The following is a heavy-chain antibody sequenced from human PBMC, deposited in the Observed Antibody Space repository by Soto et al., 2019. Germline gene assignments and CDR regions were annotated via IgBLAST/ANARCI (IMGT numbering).Heavy chain of an antibody. CDR1: GFTFSRYG. D-gene: IGHD1-20*01. J-gene: IGHJ3*02. CDR2: IGYDGSNK. CDR3: ARYKAALGAFDI. V-gene: IGHV3-33*01. Sequence: QVQLVESGGGVVQPGRSLRLSCAAAGFTFSRYGMHWVRQAPGKGLEWVAVIGYDGSNKYYADSVKGQFTISRDNSKNTLYLQMNSLRAEDTAVYYCARYKAALGAFDIWGQGTRGTVSS.